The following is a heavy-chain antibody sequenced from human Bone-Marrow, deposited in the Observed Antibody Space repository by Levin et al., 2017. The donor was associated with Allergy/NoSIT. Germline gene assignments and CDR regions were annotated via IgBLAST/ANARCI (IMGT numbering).Heavy chain of an antibody. CDR1: GFTFSSYA. V-gene: IGHV3-23*01. D-gene: IGHD4-17*01. J-gene: IGHJ6*02. CDR3: AKNSRGDYGIRNYYYYGMDV. Sequence: GGSLRLSCAASGFTFSSYAMSWVRQAPGKGLEWVSGISGSGGSTYYADSVKGRFTIYRDNSKNTLYLQMNSLRAEDTAVYYCAKNSRGDYGIRNYYYYGMDVWGQGTTVTVSS. CDR2: ISGSGGST.